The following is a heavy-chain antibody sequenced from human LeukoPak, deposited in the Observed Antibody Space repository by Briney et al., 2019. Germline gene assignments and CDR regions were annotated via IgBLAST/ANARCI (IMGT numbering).Heavy chain of an antibody. CDR3: ARVRDYSNYFDY. Sequence: ASVKVSCKASGYTFTGYYMHWVRQAPGQGLEWMGWINPNSGGTNYAQKFQGRVTMTRDTSISTAYMELSRLRSDDTAVYYCARVRDYSNYFDYWGQGTLVTVSS. D-gene: IGHD4-11*01. J-gene: IGHJ4*02. CDR1: GYTFTGYY. CDR2: INPNSGGT. V-gene: IGHV1-2*02.